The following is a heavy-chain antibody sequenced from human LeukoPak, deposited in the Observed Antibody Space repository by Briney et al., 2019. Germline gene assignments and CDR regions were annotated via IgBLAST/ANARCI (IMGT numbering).Heavy chain of an antibody. CDR3: ARNSGNYPFDN. CDR1: GFTSSSYW. J-gene: IGHJ3*02. V-gene: IGHV3-7*01. D-gene: IGHD1-26*01. CDR2: IEQDGSQK. Sequence: PGGSLSLSCAASGFTSSSYWLSWVRQAPGKGLEWVASIEQDGSQKYYVDSVRGRFTISRDNAKNSVYLQMNSLRVEDTAVYYCARNSGNYPFDNWGQGTMVIVSS.